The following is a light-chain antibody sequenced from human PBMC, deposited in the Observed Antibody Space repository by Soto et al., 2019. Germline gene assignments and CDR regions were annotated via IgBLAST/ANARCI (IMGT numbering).Light chain of an antibody. Sequence: QSVLTQPASVSGSHGQSITISCTGTSSDVGAYDFVSWYQHYPGTAHKLVIFDITHRPPGISDRFSGSKSATTASLTISGLQAEDAAFYYCSSYKTRSTLVFGGGTKLTVL. CDR2: DIT. CDR1: SSDVGAYDF. V-gene: IGLV2-14*01. J-gene: IGLJ2*01. CDR3: SSYKTRSTLV.